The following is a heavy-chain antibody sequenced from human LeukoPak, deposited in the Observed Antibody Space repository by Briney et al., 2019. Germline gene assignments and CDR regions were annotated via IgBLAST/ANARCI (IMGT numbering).Heavy chain of an antibody. CDR2: IYYSGST. CDR1: GGSISSYY. D-gene: IGHD3-3*01. V-gene: IGHV4-59*01. CDR3: ARDTYYDFWSGYSVAFDI. J-gene: IGHJ3*02. Sequence: SETLSLTCTVSGGSISSYYWSWIRQPPGKGLEWIGYIYYSGSTNYNPSLKSRVTISVDTSKNQFSLKLSSVTAADTAVYYCARDTYYDFWSGYSVAFDIWGQGTMVTVSS.